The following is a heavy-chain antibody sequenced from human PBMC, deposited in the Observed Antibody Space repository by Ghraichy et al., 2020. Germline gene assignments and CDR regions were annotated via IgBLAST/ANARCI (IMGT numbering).Heavy chain of an antibody. CDR3: ARTNTYDFWSGYGVYYYYGMDV. J-gene: IGHJ6*02. Sequence: SGPTLVKPTETLTLTCTVSGFSLSNARMGVSWIRQPPGKALEWLAHIFSNDEKSYSTSLKSRLTISKDTSKSQVVLTMTNMDPVDTATYYCARTNTYDFWSGYGVYYYYGMDVWGQGTTVTVSS. CDR1: GFSLSNARMG. CDR2: IFSNDEK. D-gene: IGHD3-3*01. V-gene: IGHV2-26*01.